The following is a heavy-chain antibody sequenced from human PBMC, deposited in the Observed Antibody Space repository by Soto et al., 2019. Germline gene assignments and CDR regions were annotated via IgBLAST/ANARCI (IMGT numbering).Heavy chain of an antibody. J-gene: IGHJ6*02. V-gene: IGHV4-31*03. CDR2: IYYSGST. CDR1: DGSIGGGGYY. D-gene: IGHD2-21*02. Sequence: IMSVTCSVSDGSIGGGGYYCSWIHQHPGKGLEWIGYIYYSGSTYYNPSLKSRVTISVDTSKNQFSLKLSSVTAADTAVYYCARVCGGDCHKGMDVWGQGTTVTVSS. CDR3: ARVCGGDCHKGMDV.